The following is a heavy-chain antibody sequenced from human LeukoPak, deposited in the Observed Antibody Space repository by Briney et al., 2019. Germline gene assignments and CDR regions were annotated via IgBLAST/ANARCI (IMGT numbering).Heavy chain of an antibody. V-gene: IGHV1-2*02. Sequence: ASVKVSCKASGYTFTGYYMHWVRQAPGQGLEWMGWINPNSGGTNYAQKFQGRVTMTRDTSISTAYMELSRLRSDDAAVYYCASRTGTTVVTSRRYYYYYMDVWGKGTTVTVSS. D-gene: IGHD4-23*01. CDR3: ASRTGTTVVTSRRYYYYYMDV. CDR1: GYTFTGYY. CDR2: INPNSGGT. J-gene: IGHJ6*03.